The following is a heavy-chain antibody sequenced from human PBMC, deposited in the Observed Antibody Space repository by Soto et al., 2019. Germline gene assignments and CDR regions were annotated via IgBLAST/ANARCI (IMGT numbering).Heavy chain of an antibody. D-gene: IGHD3-22*01. V-gene: IGHV1-69*13. J-gene: IGHJ6*02. CDR2: IIPIFGTA. CDR3: ARTYYYDSSGLYGMDV. CDR1: GGTFSSYV. Sequence: ASVKVSCKASGGTFSSYVISWVRQAPGQGLEWMGGIIPIFGTANYAQKFQGRVTITADESTSTAYMELSSLRSEDTAVYYCARTYYYDSSGLYGMDVWGQGTTVTVSS.